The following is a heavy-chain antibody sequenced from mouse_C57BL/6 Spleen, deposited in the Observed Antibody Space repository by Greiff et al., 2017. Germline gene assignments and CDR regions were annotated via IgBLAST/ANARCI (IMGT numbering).Heavy chain of an antibody. J-gene: IGHJ1*03. D-gene: IGHD1-1*01. CDR1: GYTFTSYW. Sequence: VQLQQPGTELVKPGASVKLSCKASGYTFTSYWMHWVKQRPGQGLEWIGNINPSNGGTNYTEKFKSKATPTVDKSSSTAYMQLSSLTSEDAAVYYCARKGSSYEYFDVWGTGTTVTVSS. CDR3: ARKGSSYEYFDV. CDR2: INPSNGGT. V-gene: IGHV1-53*01.